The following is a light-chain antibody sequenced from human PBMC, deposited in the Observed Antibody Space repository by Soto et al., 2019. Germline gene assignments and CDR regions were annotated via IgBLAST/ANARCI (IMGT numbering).Light chain of an antibody. Sequence: VVMTQSHLSLPVTHGQPSSISCSSNQSLVHSDGIAYFSWFQQRPGRSQRRLIYKVSNRDSGVPARFSGSGSGTDFALKICRLEAEDVGVYYCMEATLLLIRFGEGRRLEI. V-gene: IGKV2-30*02. CDR2: KVS. CDR3: MEATLLLIR. CDR1: QSLVHSDGIAY. J-gene: IGKJ5*01.